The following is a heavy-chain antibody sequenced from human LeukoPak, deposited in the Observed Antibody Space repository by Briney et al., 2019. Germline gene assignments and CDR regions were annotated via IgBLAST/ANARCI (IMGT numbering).Heavy chain of an antibody. CDR1: GFTVSSNY. Sequence: GGSLRLSCAASGFTVSSNYMSWIRQAPGKGLEWVSVIYSGGSTYYADSVKGRFTISRDNSKNTLYLQMNSLRAEDTAVYYCARYGSGYYLDYWGQGTLVTVSS. D-gene: IGHD3-22*01. CDR3: ARYGSGYYLDY. J-gene: IGHJ4*02. CDR2: IYSGGST. V-gene: IGHV3-66*01.